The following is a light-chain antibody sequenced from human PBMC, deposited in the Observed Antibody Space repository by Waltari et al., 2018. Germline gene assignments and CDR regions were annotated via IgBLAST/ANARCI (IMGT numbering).Light chain of an antibody. J-gene: IGLJ2*01. V-gene: IGLV2-14*03. Sequence: QSALTQPASLSASPGQSITISCTAASDAYYTYLCWYKHHPGKAPKLLIFDVSKRPSGVSNRFSGSKSGSTASLTISGLQAEDEADYFCSVKRGNSFVVFGGGTK. CDR1: SDAYYTY. CDR3: SVKRGNSFVV. CDR2: DVS.